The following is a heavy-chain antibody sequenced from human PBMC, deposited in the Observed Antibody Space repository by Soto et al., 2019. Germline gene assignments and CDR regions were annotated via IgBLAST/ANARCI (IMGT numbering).Heavy chain of an antibody. J-gene: IGHJ3*02. D-gene: IGHD4-17*01. CDR1: GFSLSTSGVG. CDR2: IYWDDDK. CDR3: AHYGDYRTAFDI. Sequence: QITLKESGPTLVKPTQTLTLTCTFSGFSLSTSGVGVGWIRQPPGKALEWLALIYWDDDKRYRPSLKSRLTITKDTSKNQVVLTMTNLDPVDTATYYCAHYGDYRTAFDIWGRGTMVTVSS. V-gene: IGHV2-5*02.